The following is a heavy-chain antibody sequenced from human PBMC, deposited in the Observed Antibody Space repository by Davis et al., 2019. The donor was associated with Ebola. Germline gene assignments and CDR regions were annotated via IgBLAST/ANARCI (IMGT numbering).Heavy chain of an antibody. CDR1: GYTFGNYD. CDR2: ISAYNGNT. D-gene: IGHD3-10*01. Sequence: ASVKVSCKASGYTFGNYDINWVRQAPGQGLEWMGWISAYNGNTNYAQKLQGRVTMTTDTSTSTAYMELRSLRSDDTAVYYCARDYYGSGSYDKYYYYGMDVWGQGTTDTVSS. J-gene: IGHJ6*02. CDR3: ARDYYGSGSYDKYYYYGMDV. V-gene: IGHV1-18*04.